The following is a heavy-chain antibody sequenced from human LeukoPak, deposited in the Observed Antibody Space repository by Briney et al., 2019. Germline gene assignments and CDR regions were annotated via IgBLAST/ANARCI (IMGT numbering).Heavy chain of an antibody. J-gene: IGHJ6*04. V-gene: IGHV3-21*06. CDR3: AELGITMIGGV. CDR2: ITSSSSYI. D-gene: IGHD3-10*02. Sequence: GGSLRLSCAASGFTFSSYNMNWVRQAPGKGLEWVSSITSSSSYIYYADSVKGRFTISRDNAKNSLYLQMDSLRVEDTAVYYCAELGITMIGGVWGKGTTVTISS. CDR1: GFTFSSYN.